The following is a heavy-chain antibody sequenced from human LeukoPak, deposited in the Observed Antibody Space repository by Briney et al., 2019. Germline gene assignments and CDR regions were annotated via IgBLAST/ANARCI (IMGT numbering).Heavy chain of an antibody. V-gene: IGHV4-4*07. D-gene: IGHD3-22*01. CDR2: IYSGGST. J-gene: IGHJ4*02. Sequence: PSETLSLTCTVSGGSMNSYYWNWIRQPAGKGPEWIGRIYSGGSTNHNPSLKSRVTMSVDTSKSQFSLKLSSVTAADTAVYYCARDSGYYRILDFWSQGTLVTVSS. CDR1: GGSMNSYY. CDR3: ARDSGYYRILDF.